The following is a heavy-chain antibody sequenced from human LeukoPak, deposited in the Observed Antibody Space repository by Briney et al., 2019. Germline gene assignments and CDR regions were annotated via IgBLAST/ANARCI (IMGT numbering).Heavy chain of an antibody. CDR2: IYTSGST. Sequence: PSETLSLTCTVSGGSISSYYWSWIRQPAGKGLEWIGRIYTSGSTNYNPSLKSRVTMSVDTSKNQFSLKLSSVTAADTAAYYCARDADYDILTGYYNVNAFDIWGQGTMVTVSS. D-gene: IGHD3-9*01. CDR3: ARDADYDILTGYYNVNAFDI. V-gene: IGHV4-4*07. CDR1: GGSISSYY. J-gene: IGHJ3*02.